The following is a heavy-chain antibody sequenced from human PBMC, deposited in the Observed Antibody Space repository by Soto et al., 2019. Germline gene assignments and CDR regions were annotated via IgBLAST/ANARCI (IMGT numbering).Heavy chain of an antibody. Sequence: EVQLLESGGGLVPPGGSLRLSCAASGFTFSSYTMNWVRQAPGKGLEWVSAITSSGGTTYYADSVKGRFTASRDNSENTLYLQMNSLRAEDTAEYYCAKDRGGRAIFGVVIIDGMDVWGQGTTVTVSS. J-gene: IGHJ6*02. V-gene: IGHV3-23*01. D-gene: IGHD3-3*01. CDR3: AKDRGGRAIFGVVIIDGMDV. CDR2: ITSSGGTT. CDR1: GFTFSSYT.